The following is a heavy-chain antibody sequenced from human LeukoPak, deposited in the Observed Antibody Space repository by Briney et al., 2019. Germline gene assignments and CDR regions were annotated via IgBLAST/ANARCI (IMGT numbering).Heavy chain of an antibody. CDR1: GGSISSSSYY. Sequence: PSETLSLTCTVSGGSISSSSYYWDWIRQPPGKGLEWIGEINHSGSTNYNPSLKSRVTISVDTSKNQFSLKLSSVTAADTAVYYCARHRRVFQWLKWKFGSLDYWGQGTLVTVSS. CDR3: ARHRRVFQWLKWKFGSLDY. J-gene: IGHJ4*02. D-gene: IGHD6-19*01. CDR2: INHSGST. V-gene: IGHV4-39*01.